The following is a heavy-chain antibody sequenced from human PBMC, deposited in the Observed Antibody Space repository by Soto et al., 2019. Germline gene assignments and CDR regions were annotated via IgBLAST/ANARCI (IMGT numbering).Heavy chain of an antibody. J-gene: IGHJ6*03. CDR2: IDPSDSYT. V-gene: IGHV5-10-1*01. CDR3: ASRGSYSSPLFGFLYI. CDR1: GYSFTSYL. D-gene: IGHD6-13*01. Sequence: PGESLKISCKVAGYSFTSYLISWVRQMPGKGLEWMGRIDPSDSYTNYSPSFQGHVTISADKSISTAYLQWSSLKASDTAMYYCASRGSYSSPLFGFLYIWGKRT.